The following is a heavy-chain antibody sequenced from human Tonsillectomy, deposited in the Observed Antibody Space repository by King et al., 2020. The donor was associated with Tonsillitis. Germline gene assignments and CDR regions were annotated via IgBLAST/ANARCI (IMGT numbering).Heavy chain of an antibody. V-gene: IGHV3-13*01. J-gene: IGHJ2*01. D-gene: IGHD3-3*01. CDR2: IGTAGDT. CDR1: GFTFSSYD. CDR3: ARDRRCYDFWSGPSGWYFDL. Sequence: VQLVESGGGLVQPGGSLRLSCAASGFTFSSYDMHWVRQATGKGLEWVSAIGTAGDTYYPGSVKGRFTISRENAKNSLYLQMNSLRAEDTAVYYCARDRRCYDFWSGPSGWYFDLWGRGTLVTVSS.